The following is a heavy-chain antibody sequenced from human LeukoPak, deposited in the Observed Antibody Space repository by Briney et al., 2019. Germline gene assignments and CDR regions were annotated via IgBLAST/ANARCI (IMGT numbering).Heavy chain of an antibody. J-gene: IGHJ4*02. CDR3: ARGDRSSGWLFFDY. D-gene: IGHD6-19*01. V-gene: IGHV3-21*01. CDR1: GFTFSSYS. Sequence: GGSLRLSCAASGFTFSSYSMNWVRQAPGKGLEWVSSIISSSTYIYYADSVKGRFTISRDNAKNSLFLQMNSLTTEDTAVYYCARGDRSSGWLFFDYWGPGTLVTVSS. CDR2: IISSSTYI.